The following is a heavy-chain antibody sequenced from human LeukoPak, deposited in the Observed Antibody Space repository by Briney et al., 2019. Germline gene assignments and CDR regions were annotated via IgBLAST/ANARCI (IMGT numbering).Heavy chain of an antibody. J-gene: IGHJ4*02. V-gene: IGHV3-23*01. Sequence: GGSLRLSRAASGFTFSSYAMTWVRQAPGKGLEWVSTIIISGSSTYYADSVKGRFTISRDNSKNTLYLQMSSLRAEDTAVYFCATKTAFDYWGQGTLVTVSS. D-gene: IGHD5-18*01. CDR3: ATKTAFDY. CDR2: IIISGSST. CDR1: GFTFSSYA.